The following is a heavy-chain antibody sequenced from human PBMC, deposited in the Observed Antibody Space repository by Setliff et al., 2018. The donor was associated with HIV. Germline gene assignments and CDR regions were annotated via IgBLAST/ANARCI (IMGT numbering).Heavy chain of an antibody. CDR2: IYQTGST. J-gene: IGHJ4*02. V-gene: IGHV4-38-2*02. CDR3: WRQAWDHQSSGYFVDY. D-gene: IGHD6-19*01. CDR1: GYSISSGYY. Sequence: PSETLSLTCSVSGYSISSGYYWGWIRQPPGKGLEWIGSIYQTGSTNYNPSLKSRVTVSLDMSNNQFSLKVTSMTAADTAVYYCWRQAWDHQSSGYFVDYWGQGTLVTVSA.